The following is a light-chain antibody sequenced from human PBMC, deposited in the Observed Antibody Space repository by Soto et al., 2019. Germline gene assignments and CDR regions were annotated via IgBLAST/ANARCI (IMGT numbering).Light chain of an antibody. J-gene: IGKJ1*01. CDR1: ESVRTS. CDR2: AAS. CDR3: KQYSDWPLT. Sequence: EIELTQSPATLSVSPGDRATLSCKASESVRTSLAWYQQKPGRSPSLLIYAASNMATGLPSRFSGSGSGTEFTLTIGSLQTEDCAVYYCKQYSDWPLTFGHGTKVEFK. V-gene: IGKV3-15*01.